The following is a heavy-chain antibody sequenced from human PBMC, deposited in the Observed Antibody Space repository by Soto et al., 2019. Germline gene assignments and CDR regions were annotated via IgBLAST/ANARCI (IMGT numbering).Heavy chain of an antibody. Sequence: QVQLQESGPGLVKPSQTLSLTCTVSGGSISSGGYYWSWIRQHPGKGLEWIGYIYYSGSTYYNPSLKSRVTISVDTSKNQFSLKLSSVTAADTAVYYCAMNLAAAGTSYYYYGMDVWGQGTTVTVSS. CDR1: GGSISSGGYY. V-gene: IGHV4-31*03. J-gene: IGHJ6*02. D-gene: IGHD6-13*01. CDR2: IYYSGST. CDR3: AMNLAAAGTSYYYYGMDV.